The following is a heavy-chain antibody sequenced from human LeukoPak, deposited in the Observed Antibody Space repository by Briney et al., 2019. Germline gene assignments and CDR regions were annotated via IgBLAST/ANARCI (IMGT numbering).Heavy chain of an antibody. CDR1: RGTFSSYA. Sequence: GASVKVSCKASRGTFSSYAISWVRQAPGQGLEWMGGIIPIFGTANYAQKFQGRVTITADKSTSTAYMELSSLRSEDTAVYYCARRIVKYDFWSGYSDAFDIWGQGTMVTVSS. J-gene: IGHJ3*02. D-gene: IGHD3-3*01. CDR3: ARRIVKYDFWSGYSDAFDI. CDR2: IIPIFGTA. V-gene: IGHV1-69*06.